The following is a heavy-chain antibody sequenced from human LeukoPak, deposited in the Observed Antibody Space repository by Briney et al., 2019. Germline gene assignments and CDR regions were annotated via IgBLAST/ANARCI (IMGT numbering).Heavy chain of an antibody. Sequence: GGSLRLSCAASGFTFSSYGMHWVRQAPGKGLEWVAVISYDGSNKYYADSLKGRFTISRDNSKNTLYLQMNSLRAEDTAVYYCAKDFSYDILTGSYYFDYWGQGTLVTVSS. V-gene: IGHV3-30*18. CDR2: ISYDGSNK. CDR1: GFTFSSYG. D-gene: IGHD3-9*01. J-gene: IGHJ4*02. CDR3: AKDFSYDILTGSYYFDY.